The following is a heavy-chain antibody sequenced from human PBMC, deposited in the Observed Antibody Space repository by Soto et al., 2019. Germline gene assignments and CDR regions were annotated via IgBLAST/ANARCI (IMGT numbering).Heavy chain of an antibody. J-gene: IGHJ5*02. V-gene: IGHV1-18*01. D-gene: IGHD3-3*01. CDR1: GYTLTELS. CDR2: ISAYNGNT. CDR3: ARDLLEWRYDFWSGYGNWFDP. Sequence: ASVKVSCKVSGYTLTELSMHWVRQAPGKGLEWMGWISAYNGNTNYAQKLQGRVTMTTDTSTSTAYMELRSLRSDDTAVYYCARDLLEWRYDFWSGYGNWFDPWGQGTLVTVSS.